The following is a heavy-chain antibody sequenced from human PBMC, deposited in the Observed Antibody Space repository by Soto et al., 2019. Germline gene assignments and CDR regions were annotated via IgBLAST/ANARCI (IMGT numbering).Heavy chain of an antibody. D-gene: IGHD3-3*01. CDR3: ARDFWAFWSGPDKGWFDP. CDR1: GFTFSSYG. J-gene: IGHJ5*02. CDR2: IWYDGSNK. Sequence: VGSLRLSCAASGFTFSSYGMHWVRQAPGKGLEWVAVIWYDGSNKYYADSVKGRFTISRDNSKNTLYLQMNSLRAEDTAVYYCARDFWAFWSGPDKGWFDPWGQGTLVTVSS. V-gene: IGHV3-33*01.